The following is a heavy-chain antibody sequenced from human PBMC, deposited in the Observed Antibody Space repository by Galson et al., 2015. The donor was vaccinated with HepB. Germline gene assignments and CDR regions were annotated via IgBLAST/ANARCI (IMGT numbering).Heavy chain of an antibody. CDR2: ISSNGGTT. Sequence: SLRLSCAASTFIFSTYSMNWVRQAPGKGLEYVSAISSNGGTTYYANSVTDRFTISRDNSKNELYLQMGRLRAEDMAVYYCARNYGGNLIDYWGLGTLVTVSS. CDR1: TFIFSTYS. D-gene: IGHD4-23*01. V-gene: IGHV3-64*01. J-gene: IGHJ4*02. CDR3: ARNYGGNLIDY.